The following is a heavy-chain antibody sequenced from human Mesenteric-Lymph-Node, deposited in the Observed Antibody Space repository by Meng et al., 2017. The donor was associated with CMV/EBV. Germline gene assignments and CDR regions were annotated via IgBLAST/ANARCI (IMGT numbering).Heavy chain of an antibody. J-gene: IGHJ6*02. D-gene: IGHD3-10*01. Sequence: GESLKTSCAASGFTFSSYGIHWVRQAPGKGLEWVAFIQYDGSKKSYADSVKGRFTISRDNSKNTLYLQMNSLRGEDTALYYCARGVNYGMDVWGQGTTVTVSS. CDR1: GFTFSSYG. CDR3: ARGVNYGMDV. V-gene: IGHV3-30*02. CDR2: IQYDGSKK.